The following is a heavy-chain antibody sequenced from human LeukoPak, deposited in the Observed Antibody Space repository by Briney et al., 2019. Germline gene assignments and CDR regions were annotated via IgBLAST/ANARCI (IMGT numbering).Heavy chain of an antibody. V-gene: IGHV4-61*01. J-gene: IGHJ6*02. CDR1: GGSVSSGSYY. Sequence: SETLYLTCTVSGGSVSSGSYYWSWIRQPPGKGLEWIGYIYYSGSTNYNPSLKSRVTISVDTSRNQFSLKLSSVTAADTAVYYCARDSPYCSGGSCYYYDGMDVWGQGTTVTVSS. D-gene: IGHD2-15*01. CDR2: IYYSGST. CDR3: ARDSPYCSGGSCYYYDGMDV.